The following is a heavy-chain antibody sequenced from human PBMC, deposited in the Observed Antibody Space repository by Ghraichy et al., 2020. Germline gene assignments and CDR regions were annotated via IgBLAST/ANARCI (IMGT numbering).Heavy chain of an antibody. V-gene: IGHV4-39*02. CDR2: VDFRGGT. D-gene: IGHD2-21*01. CDR1: GDSISSDSHL. Sequence: SQTLSLTCSVSGDSISSDSHLWGWIRQPPGKGLEWLGSVDFRGGTYYNPSRMGRVTLFVDTSENQFSLSLRAVTVADTAIYYCAGGSLRSAIGWFEHWGHGTLVNVSS. CDR3: AGGSLRSAIGWFEH. J-gene: IGHJ5*02.